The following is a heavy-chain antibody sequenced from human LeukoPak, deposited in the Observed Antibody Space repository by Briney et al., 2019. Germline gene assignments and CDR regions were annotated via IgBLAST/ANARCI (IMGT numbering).Heavy chain of an antibody. V-gene: IGHV1-2*02. CDR2: INPNSGGT. Sequence: ASVKVSCKTSGYTFTGWYLHWVRQAPGQGLDWMGWINPNSGGTNYAQKIQGRVTMTRDTSINTAYMELSRLGSDDVAVYYCARPVGTTAESFSFESWGQGTLVTVSS. CDR3: ARPVGTTAESFSFES. J-gene: IGHJ4*02. D-gene: IGHD1-26*01. CDR1: GYTFTGWY.